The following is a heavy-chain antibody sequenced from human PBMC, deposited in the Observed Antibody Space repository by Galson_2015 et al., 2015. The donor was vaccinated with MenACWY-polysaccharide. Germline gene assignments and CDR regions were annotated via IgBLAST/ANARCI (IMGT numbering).Heavy chain of an antibody. D-gene: IGHD3-10*01. V-gene: IGHV4-4*02. CDR3: AKRPIRASGGGLDV. CDR1: GGSISSSYW. Sequence: ETLSLTCAVSGGSISSSYWWTWVRQPPGKGLEWIGEIYHDGRTAYIPSLKSRITVSLDKAKNQCSLRLISVTAADTAVYYCAKRPIRASGGGLDVWGQGTTVTVS. J-gene: IGHJ6*02. CDR2: IYHDGRT.